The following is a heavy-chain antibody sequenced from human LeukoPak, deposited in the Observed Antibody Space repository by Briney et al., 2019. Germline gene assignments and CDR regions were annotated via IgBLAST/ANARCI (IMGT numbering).Heavy chain of an antibody. D-gene: IGHD6-19*01. CDR2: ISSTSAYI. J-gene: IGHJ4*02. Sequence: GGSLRLSCAGSGFALKSYSLSWVRQAPGKGLEWVSSISSTSAYIYYADSVKGRFTISRDNVDNVVYLQMNSLRAEDTAVYYCARSSIAVAAEGFDYWGQGTLVTVSS. CDR3: ARSSIAVAAEGFDY. V-gene: IGHV3-21*01. CDR1: GFALKSYS.